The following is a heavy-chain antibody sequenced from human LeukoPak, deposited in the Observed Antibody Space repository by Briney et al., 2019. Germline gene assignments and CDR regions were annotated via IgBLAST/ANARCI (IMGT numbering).Heavy chain of an antibody. Sequence: GGSLSLSCAASGLTFSSYWMHWVRQAPGKGLEWVAVAHNDGDTKYYADSVRGRFTISRDNSKNTLHLQMSSLRAEDTAVYYCATGSGSYYSHWGQETLVTVSS. CDR2: AHNDGDTK. V-gene: IGHV3-30*02. D-gene: IGHD3-22*01. CDR3: ATGSGSYYSH. J-gene: IGHJ4*02. CDR1: GLTFSSYW.